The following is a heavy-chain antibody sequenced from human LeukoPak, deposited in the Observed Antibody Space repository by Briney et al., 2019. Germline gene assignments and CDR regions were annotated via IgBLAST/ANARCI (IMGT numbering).Heavy chain of an antibody. Sequence: ASVKISCKASGYTFSNYGISWVRQAPGQGLEWVGWIRGDNGNTNYAQKFQGRVTMTTETSTSTAYMELGSLGSDETAVYYCARVDLLTGYYFFDYWGQGTLVTVSS. CDR1: GYTFSNYG. J-gene: IGHJ4*02. CDR2: IRGDNGNT. V-gene: IGHV1-18*01. D-gene: IGHD3-9*01. CDR3: ARVDLLTGYYFFDY.